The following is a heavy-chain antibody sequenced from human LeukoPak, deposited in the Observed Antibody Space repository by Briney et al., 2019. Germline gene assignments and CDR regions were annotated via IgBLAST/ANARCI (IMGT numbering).Heavy chain of an antibody. CDR3: AKDPYCTNGVCYPHYYYYYMDV. J-gene: IGHJ6*03. CDR1: GFTFSSYG. CDR2: IRDDGSNK. D-gene: IGHD2-8*01. Sequence: GGSLRLSCAASGFTFSSYGMHWVRQAPGKGLEWVAFIRDDGSNKYHADSVKGRFTISRDNSKNTLYLQMNSLRAEDTAVYYCAKDPYCTNGVCYPHYYYYYMDVWGKGTTVTVSS. V-gene: IGHV3-30*02.